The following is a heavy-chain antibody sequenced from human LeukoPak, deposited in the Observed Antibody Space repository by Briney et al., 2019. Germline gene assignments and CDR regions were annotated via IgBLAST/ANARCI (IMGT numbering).Heavy chain of an antibody. J-gene: IGHJ6*02. CDR2: IKHDGSET. Sequence: GGSLRLSCATSGFTFSSIFMSWVRQAPGKGLEWVANIKHDGSETNYVDSVKGRFTISRDNAKNSLHLQMNSLRVEDTAVYYCAKNGGPHGMDVWGQGTTVTVSS. CDR1: GFTFSSIF. D-gene: IGHD3-16*01. V-gene: IGHV3-7*02. CDR3: AKNGGPHGMDV.